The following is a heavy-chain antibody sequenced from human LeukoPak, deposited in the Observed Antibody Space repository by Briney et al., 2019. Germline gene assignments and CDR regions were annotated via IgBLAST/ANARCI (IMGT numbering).Heavy chain of an antibody. CDR2: FYTSGST. D-gene: IGHD3-10*01. V-gene: IGHV4-61*02. CDR3: AREVGVGLDWFDP. Sequence: SETLSLTCAVYGGSISSGSYYWSWIRQPAGQGLEWIGRFYTSGSTNYNPSLKSRVTISVDTSKNEFSLQLRSVTAADTAVYYCAREVGVGLDWFDPWGQGTLLTVSS. J-gene: IGHJ5*02. CDR1: GGSISSGSYY.